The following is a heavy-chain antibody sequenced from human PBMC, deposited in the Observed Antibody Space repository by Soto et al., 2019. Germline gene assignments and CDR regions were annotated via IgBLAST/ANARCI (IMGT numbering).Heavy chain of an antibody. CDR3: ARDYYGSGSYYYYYMDV. Sequence: GGSLRLSCAASGFTFSSYSMNWVRQAPGKGLEWVSYISSSSSTIYYADSVNGRFTISRDNAKNSLYLQMNSLRDEDTAVYYCARDYYGSGSYYYYYMDVWGKGTTVTVSS. J-gene: IGHJ6*03. D-gene: IGHD3-10*01. V-gene: IGHV3-48*02. CDR2: ISSSSSTI. CDR1: GFTFSSYS.